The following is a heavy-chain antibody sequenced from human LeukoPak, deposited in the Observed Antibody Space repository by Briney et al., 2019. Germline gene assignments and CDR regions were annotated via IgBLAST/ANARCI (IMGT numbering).Heavy chain of an antibody. CDR3: ARGQRGCLDY. CDR1: GFTFSSYW. Sequence: PGGSLRLSCATSGFTFSSYWMHWVRQAPGKGLVWVSRINSDGSSTSNADSVKGRFTISRDNAKNSLYLQMNSLRAEDTAVYYCARGQRGCLDYWGQGTLVTVSS. CDR2: INSDGSST. V-gene: IGHV3-74*01. J-gene: IGHJ4*02.